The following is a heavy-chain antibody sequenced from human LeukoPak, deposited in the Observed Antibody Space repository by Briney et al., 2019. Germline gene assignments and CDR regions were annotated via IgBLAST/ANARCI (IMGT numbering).Heavy chain of an antibody. D-gene: IGHD3-10*01. J-gene: IGHJ4*02. CDR1: GFTVSGSH. V-gene: IGHV3-53*01. Sequence: GGSLRLSCAASGFTVSGSHMSWVRQAPGKGLDWVSIIYTGASTYYADSVKGRFTISRDNSKNTLYLQMNSLRAEDTAVYYCARGGYYVSGSYDYWGQGTLVTVSS. CDR3: ARGGYYVSGSYDY. CDR2: IYTGAST.